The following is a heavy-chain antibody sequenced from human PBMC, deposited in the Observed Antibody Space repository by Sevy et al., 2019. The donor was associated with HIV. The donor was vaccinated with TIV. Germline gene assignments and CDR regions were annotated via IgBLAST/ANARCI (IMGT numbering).Heavy chain of an antibody. D-gene: IGHD5-18*01. CDR3: ARGKSGYGYALNY. CDR1: GFTVNSNY. J-gene: IGHJ4*01. V-gene: IGHV3-66*01. CDR2: IHSDDTT. Sequence: GGSLRLSCAASGFTVNSNYMTWDRQAPGKGLEGVSVIHSDDTTYHADSVKDRFTISRDNFKNTLYLHMSSLRAEDTAVYYCARGKSGYGYALNYWGQEPWSPSPQ.